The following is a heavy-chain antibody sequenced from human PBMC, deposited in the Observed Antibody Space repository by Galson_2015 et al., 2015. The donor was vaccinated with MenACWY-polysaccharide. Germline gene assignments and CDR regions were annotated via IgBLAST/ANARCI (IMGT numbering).Heavy chain of an antibody. CDR1: GFSFSTYD. CDR2: ISYDGSNK. J-gene: IGHJ6*03. D-gene: IGHD6-13*01. V-gene: IGHV3-30*18. CDR3: AKGGQQLTRSTYYMDV. Sequence: SLRLSCAASGFSFSTYDIHWVRQAPGKGLEWVAVISYDGSNKYYADSVKGRFTISRDNSKNTLYLQMNSLRAEDTAVYHCAKGGQQLTRSTYYMDVWGKGTTVTVSS.